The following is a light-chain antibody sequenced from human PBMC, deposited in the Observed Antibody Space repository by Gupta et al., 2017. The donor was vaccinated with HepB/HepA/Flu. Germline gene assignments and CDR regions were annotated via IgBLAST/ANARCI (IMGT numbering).Light chain of an antibody. CDR1: QDITNY. CDR3: QQYDNFSCT. CDR2: DAS. V-gene: IGKV1-33*01. Sequence: DIQMTQSPSSLSASVGDRVTITCQASQDITNYLNWYQQKPGKAPKLLIYDASNLETGVPSRFSGSGSGTRFSFTISILQPEVIATYYCQQYDNFSCTFGQGTKLEIK. J-gene: IGKJ2*02.